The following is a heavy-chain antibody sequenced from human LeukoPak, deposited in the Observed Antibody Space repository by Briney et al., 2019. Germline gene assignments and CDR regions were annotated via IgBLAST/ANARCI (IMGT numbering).Heavy chain of an antibody. D-gene: IGHD4-23*01. Sequence: PSETLSLTCTVSGGSISSGDYYWSWIRQPPGKGLEWIGYIYYSGSTYYNPSLKSRVTISVDTSKNQFSRKLSSVTAADTAVYYCARVDYGGNGPFDYRGQGTLVTVSS. V-gene: IGHV4-30-4*01. CDR3: ARVDYGGNGPFDY. CDR1: GGSISSGDYY. J-gene: IGHJ4*02. CDR2: IYYSGST.